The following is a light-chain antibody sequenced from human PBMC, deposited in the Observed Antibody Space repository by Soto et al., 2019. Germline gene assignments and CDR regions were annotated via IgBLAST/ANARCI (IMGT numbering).Light chain of an antibody. CDR2: WAS. V-gene: IGKV4-1*01. Sequence: DIVMTQSPDSLAVSLGERATINCKSSQSVLYSSNNKNYLAWYQQKPGQSPKLLIYWASTRESGVPDRFSGSGSGTDFTLTISNLQAEDVAVYYCQQYYSTPPTFGQGTKVEIK. J-gene: IGKJ1*01. CDR1: QSVLYSSNNKNY. CDR3: QQYYSTPPT.